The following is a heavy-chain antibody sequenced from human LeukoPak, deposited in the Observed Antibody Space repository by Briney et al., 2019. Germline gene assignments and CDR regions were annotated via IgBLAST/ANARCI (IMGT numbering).Heavy chain of an antibody. J-gene: IGHJ6*03. CDR1: GFTFDDYG. CDR3: ARLGRETGYSSGWHYYYYYYMDV. CDR2: INWNGGST. Sequence: GGTLRLSCAASGFTFDDYGMSWVRNAPGKGLAWVSGINWNGGSTGYADSVKGRFTISRDNAKNSLYLQMNSLRAEDTALYYCARLGRETGYSSGWHYYYYYYMDVWGKGTTVTVSS. V-gene: IGHV3-20*04. D-gene: IGHD6-19*01.